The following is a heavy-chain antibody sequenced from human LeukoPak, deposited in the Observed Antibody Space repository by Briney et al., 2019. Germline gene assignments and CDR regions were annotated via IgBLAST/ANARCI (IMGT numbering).Heavy chain of an antibody. V-gene: IGHV1-69*13. J-gene: IGHJ4*02. CDR1: GGTFSSYA. CDR3: ARVNAGYSYGYYFDY. Sequence: SVKVSCKASGGTFSSYAINWVRQAPGQGLEWMGGIIPIFGTANYAQKFQGRVTITADESTSTAYMELSSPRSEDTAVYYCARVNAGYSYGYYFDYWGQGTLVTVSS. CDR2: IIPIFGTA. D-gene: IGHD5-18*01.